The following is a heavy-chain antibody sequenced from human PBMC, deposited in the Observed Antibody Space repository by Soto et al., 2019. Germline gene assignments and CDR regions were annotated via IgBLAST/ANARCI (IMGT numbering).Heavy chain of an antibody. D-gene: IGHD3-22*01. CDR3: ARIPSYYYDSSSGMDV. CDR1: WYSFTNYW. CDR2: IDPSDSYT. J-gene: IGHJ6*02. V-gene: IGHV5-10-1*01. Sequence: GESLKIRWRGFWYSFTNYWISWVRQMPGKGLEWMGRIDPSDSYTNYSPSFQGHVTISADKSISTAYLQWSSLKASDTAMYYCARIPSYYYDSSSGMDVWGQGTTVTVSS.